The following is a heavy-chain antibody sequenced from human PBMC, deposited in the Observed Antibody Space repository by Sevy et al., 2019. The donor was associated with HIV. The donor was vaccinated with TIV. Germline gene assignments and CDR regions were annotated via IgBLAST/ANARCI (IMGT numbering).Heavy chain of an antibody. Sequence: GGSLRLSCAASGFTVSSNYMSWVRQAPGQGLEWVSIIYSGGRTYYADSVKGRFTISSDNCKTTLYLQMNSLRAEDTALYYCARVSYNYYYGMDVWGQGTTVTVSS. D-gene: IGHD1-20*01. CDR2: IYSGGRT. CDR1: GFTVSSNY. V-gene: IGHV3-53*01. J-gene: IGHJ6*02. CDR3: ARVSYNYYYGMDV.